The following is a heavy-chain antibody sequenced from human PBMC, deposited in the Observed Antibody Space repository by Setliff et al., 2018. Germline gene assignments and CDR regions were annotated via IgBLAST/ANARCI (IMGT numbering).Heavy chain of an antibody. J-gene: IGHJ6*03. CDR1: GYTFTSYA. CDR2: INAGNGNT. Sequence: GASVKVSCKASGYTFTSYAMHWVRQAPGQRLEWMGWINAGNGNTKYSQKFQGRVTITRDTSASTAYMELSSLRSEDTAVYYCARDGFEIVVVPAAIYYYYYMDVWGKGTTVTVS. D-gene: IGHD2-2*01. V-gene: IGHV1-3*01. CDR3: ARDGFEIVVVPAAIYYYYYMDV.